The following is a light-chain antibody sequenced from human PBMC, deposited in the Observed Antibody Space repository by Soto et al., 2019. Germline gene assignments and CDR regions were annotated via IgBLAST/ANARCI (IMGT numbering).Light chain of an antibody. Sequence: DIVMTQSPDSLSVSLGERATIKCRSSQSVLHRSNGNNYIAWYQQKPGQPPKLLIYWSSTRDSGVPDRFIGSGSGTDFTLTVSSLQAEDVAVYYCQQYYSYPFTFGPGTKVDIK. CDR3: QQYYSYPFT. CDR2: WSS. CDR1: QSVLHRSNGNNY. V-gene: IGKV4-1*01. J-gene: IGKJ3*01.